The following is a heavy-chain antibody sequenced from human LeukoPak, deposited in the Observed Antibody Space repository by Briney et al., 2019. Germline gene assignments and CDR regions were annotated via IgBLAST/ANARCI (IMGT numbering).Heavy chain of an antibody. CDR2: ISSSSTYI. CDR1: GFTFSSYT. J-gene: IGHJ4*02. Sequence: GGSLRPSCAASGFTFSSYTMNWVRQAPGKGLEWVSSISSSSTYIYYADSVEGRFTISRDNAENSLFLEMNSLRAEDTAVYYCARDLGTTMITSLGYWGQGTLVTVSS. V-gene: IGHV3-21*01. CDR3: ARDLGTTMITSLGY. D-gene: IGHD3-22*01.